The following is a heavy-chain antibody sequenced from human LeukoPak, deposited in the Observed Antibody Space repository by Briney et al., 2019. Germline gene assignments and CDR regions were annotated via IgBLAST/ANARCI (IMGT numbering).Heavy chain of an antibody. CDR2: TIPFLGAA. Sequence: ASVKVSCKASGGTFTSHTITWVRQASGQGLEWMGGTIPFLGAAHTAQKFQGRVTITTDESTDTAYLELSSLRSEDTAVYYCATDRNLEDCRSSSCYGVWAFNVWGQGTMVTVSS. CDR3: ATDRNLEDCRSSSCYGVWAFNV. V-gene: IGHV1-69*05. J-gene: IGHJ3*01. D-gene: IGHD2-2*01. CDR1: GGTFTSHT.